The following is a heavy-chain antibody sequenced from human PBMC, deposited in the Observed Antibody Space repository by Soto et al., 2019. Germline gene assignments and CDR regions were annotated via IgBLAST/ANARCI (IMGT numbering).Heavy chain of an antibody. J-gene: IGHJ6*02. V-gene: IGHV3-23*01. CDR2: ISGSGGST. Sequence: GGSLRLSCAASGFTFSSYAMSWVRQAPGKGLEWVSAISGSGGSTYYADSVKGRFTISRDNSKNTLYLQMNSLRAEDTAVYYCAKSASRYSSSSGDYYYYYGMDVWGQGTTVTVSS. CDR3: AKSASRYSSSSGDYYYYYGMDV. CDR1: GFTFSSYA. D-gene: IGHD6-6*01.